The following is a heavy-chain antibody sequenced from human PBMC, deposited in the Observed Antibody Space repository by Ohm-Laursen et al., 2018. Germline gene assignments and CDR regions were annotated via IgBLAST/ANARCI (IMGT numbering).Heavy chain of an antibody. CDR3: ARDVGATAPSSDY. J-gene: IGHJ4*02. CDR2: ISTFNDNT. Sequence: SVKVSCKASGYTFNAYSTYGITWVRHAPGQGLEWMGYISTFNDNTNYAQKLQGRVIMTTDTSTSTAYMELRSLRSDDTAMYYCARDVGATAPSSDYWGQGTLVTVSS. D-gene: IGHD1-26*01. CDR1: GYTFNAYSTYG. V-gene: IGHV1-18*01.